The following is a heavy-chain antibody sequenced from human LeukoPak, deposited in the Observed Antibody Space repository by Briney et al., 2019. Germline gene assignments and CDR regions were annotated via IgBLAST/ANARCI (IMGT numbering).Heavy chain of an antibody. CDR3: AKDNYYDSSGYFGY. V-gene: IGHV3-9*01. CDR1: GFTFDDYA. D-gene: IGHD3-22*01. Sequence: GGSLRLSCAASGFTFDDYAMHWVRQAPGKGLEWVSGISWNSGSIGYADSVEGRFTISRDNAKNSLYLQMNSLRAEDTALYYCAKDNYYDSSGYFGYWGQGTLVTVSS. J-gene: IGHJ4*02. CDR2: ISWNSGSI.